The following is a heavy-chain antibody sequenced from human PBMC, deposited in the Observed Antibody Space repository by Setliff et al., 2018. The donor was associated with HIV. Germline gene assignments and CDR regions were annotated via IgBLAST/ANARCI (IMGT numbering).Heavy chain of an antibody. CDR1: GGSVGSGSYC. CDR3: GRELFGSGWYADS. D-gene: IGHD6-19*01. Sequence: PSETLSLTCTVSGGSVGSGSYCWSWIRQSPGKGLEWIGYIYYSGITTYNPSLKSRVTISIDTSKNQFSLRLHSVTAADTAVYYCGRELFGSGWYADSWGQGTLVTVSS. V-gene: IGHV4-61*01. J-gene: IGHJ4*02. CDR2: IYYSGIT.